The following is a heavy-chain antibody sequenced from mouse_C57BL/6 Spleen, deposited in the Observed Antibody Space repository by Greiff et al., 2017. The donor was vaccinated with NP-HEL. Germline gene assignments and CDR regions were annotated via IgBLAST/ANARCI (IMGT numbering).Heavy chain of an antibody. D-gene: IGHD5-5*01. V-gene: IGHV1-69*01. J-gene: IGHJ2*01. CDR1: GYTFTSYW. CDR2: IDPSDSYT. CDR3: ARGEIYLYYFDY. Sequence: QVQLQQPGAELVMPGASVKLSCKASGYTFTSYWMHWVKQRPGQGLEWIGEIDPSDSYTNYNQKFKGKSTLTVDKSSSTAYMQRSSLTSEDSAVYYCARGEIYLYYFDYWGQGTTLTVSS.